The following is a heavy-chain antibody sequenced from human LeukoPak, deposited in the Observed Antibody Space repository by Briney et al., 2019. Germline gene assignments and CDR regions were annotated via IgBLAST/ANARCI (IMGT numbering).Heavy chain of an antibody. CDR3: TRDRSRAEDD. V-gene: IGHV3-7*01. J-gene: IGHJ4*02. CDR1: GFTFIAHW. Sequence: PGGSLRLSCAPPGFTFIAHWMSWVRQAPGKGLECVANINQGGSDKYYVDSVKGRVTISRDNANNLLYLQMNSLRGADTAVYYCTRDRSRAEDDWGQGTLVTVSS. CDR2: INQGGSDK. D-gene: IGHD1-14*01.